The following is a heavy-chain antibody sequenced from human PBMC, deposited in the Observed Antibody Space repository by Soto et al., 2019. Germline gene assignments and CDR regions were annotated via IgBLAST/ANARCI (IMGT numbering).Heavy chain of an antibody. V-gene: IGHV4-4*07. D-gene: IGHD6-19*01. J-gene: IGHJ4*02. Sequence: SETLSLTCTVSDDSISGYYWSWIRQPAGKGLEWIGRVSSSGNTNYNPALKSRLTMSVDTSKNQFSLRLTSVTAADTAVYYCARDGAVGSSIFDYWGQGTLVTVSS. CDR2: VSSSGNT. CDR1: DDSISGYY. CDR3: ARDGAVGSSIFDY.